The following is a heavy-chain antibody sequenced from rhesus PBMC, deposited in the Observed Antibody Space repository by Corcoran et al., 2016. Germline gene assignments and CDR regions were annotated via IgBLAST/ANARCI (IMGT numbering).Heavy chain of an antibody. CDR2: IYGSSTIT. Sequence: QVQLQESGPGVVKPSETLSLTCAVSGGSISDSYRWSWIRQPPGKGLEWIGYIYGSSTITNYNPSLKTRVTISKDPSKDQFSLKLSSVTAADTAVYYCARVLAGDWGQGVLVTVSS. J-gene: IGHJ4*01. CDR1: GGSISDSYR. V-gene: IGHV4S10*01. CDR3: ARVLAGD. D-gene: IGHD6-25*01.